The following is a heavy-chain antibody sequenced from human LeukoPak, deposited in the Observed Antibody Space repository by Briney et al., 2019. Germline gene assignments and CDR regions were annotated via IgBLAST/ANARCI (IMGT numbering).Heavy chain of an antibody. V-gene: IGHV3-23*01. J-gene: IGHJ1*01. D-gene: IGHD3-10*01. CDR3: ARATLTMVRGVIRGVEYFQH. CDR1: GFIFNNYA. Sequence: GGSLRLSCATSGFIFNNYAMGWVRQAPGKGLDWVSIISGSGVGTHYADSVKGRFTISRDNSRNTLYLQMNSLRAEDTAVYYCARATLTMVRGVIRGVEYFQHWGQGTLVTVSS. CDR2: ISGSGVGT.